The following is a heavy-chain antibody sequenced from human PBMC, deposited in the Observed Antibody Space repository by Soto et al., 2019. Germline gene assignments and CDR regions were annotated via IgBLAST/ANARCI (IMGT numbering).Heavy chain of an antibody. V-gene: IGHV1-2*02. Sequence: GASVKVSCKASGYSFTGHYIHWVRQAPGQGLECMGWINPNSDVTKYPQKFQGRVTMTRDTSSSTAYMVLTRLTSDDTAVYYCARGGIEAPASEEYAMDVWSLGTTVTVSS. CDR3: ARGGIEAPASEEYAMDV. CDR1: GYSFTGHY. D-gene: IGHD6-13*01. J-gene: IGHJ6*02. CDR2: INPNSDVT.